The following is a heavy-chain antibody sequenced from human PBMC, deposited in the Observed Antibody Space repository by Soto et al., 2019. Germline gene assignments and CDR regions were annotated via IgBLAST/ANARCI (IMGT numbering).Heavy chain of an antibody. V-gene: IGHV1-69*13. CDR3: ARDRSSSSWYGNYGMDV. CDR1: GGTFSSYA. CDR2: IIPIFGTA. D-gene: IGHD6-13*01. Sequence: SLKVSCKASGGTFSSYAISWVRQAPGQWLEWMGGIIPIFGTANYAQKFQGRVTITADESTSTAYMELSSLRSEDTAVYYCARDRSSSSWYGNYGMDVWGQGTTVTVSS. J-gene: IGHJ6*02.